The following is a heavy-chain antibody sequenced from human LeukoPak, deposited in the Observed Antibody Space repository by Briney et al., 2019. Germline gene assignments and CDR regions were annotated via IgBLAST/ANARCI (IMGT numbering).Heavy chain of an antibody. Sequence: GRSLRLSCAASGFTFSGFWMHWVRQAPGKGLVWVSCISFDGSDATYADSVKGRFTISRDNAKNTLHLQIDSLTVEDTAVYYCAVSNWMDPWGQGTLVTVSS. CDR2: ISFDGSDA. V-gene: IGHV3-74*01. CDR3: AVSNWMDP. CDR1: GFTFSGFW. J-gene: IGHJ5*02.